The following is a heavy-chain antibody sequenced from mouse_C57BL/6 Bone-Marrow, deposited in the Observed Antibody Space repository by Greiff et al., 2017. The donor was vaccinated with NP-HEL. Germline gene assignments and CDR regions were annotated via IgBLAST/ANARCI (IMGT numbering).Heavy chain of an antibody. CDR2: INPGSGGT. D-gene: IGHD2-4*01. J-gene: IGHJ3*01. Sequence: VKLMESGAELVRPGTSVKVSCKASGYAFTNYLIEWVKQRPGQGLEWIGVINPGSGGTTYNKKFKGKATLTADKSSSTAYMQLSSLTSEDSAVYFCARRVYYDYDGWFAYWGQGTLVTVSA. CDR3: ARRVYYDYDGWFAY. V-gene: IGHV1-54*01. CDR1: GYAFTNYL.